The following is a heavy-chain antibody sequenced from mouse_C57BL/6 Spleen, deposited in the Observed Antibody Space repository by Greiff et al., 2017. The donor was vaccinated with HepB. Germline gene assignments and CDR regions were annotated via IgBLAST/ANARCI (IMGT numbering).Heavy chain of an antibody. CDR3: ASGSYWYFDV. V-gene: IGHV5-17*01. CDR2: ISSGSSTI. CDR1: GFTFSDYG. J-gene: IGHJ1*03. Sequence: EVQRVESGGGLVKPGGSLKFSCAASGFTFSDYGMHWVRQAPERGLGWVAYISSGSSTIYYADTVKGRFTISRDNAKNTLFLQMTSLRSEDTAMYYCASGSYWYFDVWGTGTTVTVSS. D-gene: IGHD1-1*02.